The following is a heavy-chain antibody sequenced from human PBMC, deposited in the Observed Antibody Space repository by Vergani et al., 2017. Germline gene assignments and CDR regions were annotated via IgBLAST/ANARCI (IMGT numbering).Heavy chain of an antibody. D-gene: IGHD2/OR15-2a*01. CDR1: GFTVSSNY. Sequence: EVQLVESGGDLVQPGGSLRLSCAASGFTVSSNYMSWVRQAPGKGLGWGSVVYSGGSTYYADSVKCRFTISRDNSKNTLYLQMNSLRTEDTAVYYCATCGRDTTTCYLYYFDYWGQGTLVTVSS. V-gene: IGHV3-66*02. J-gene: IGHJ4*02. CDR3: ATCGRDTTTCYLYYFDY. CDR2: VYSGGST.